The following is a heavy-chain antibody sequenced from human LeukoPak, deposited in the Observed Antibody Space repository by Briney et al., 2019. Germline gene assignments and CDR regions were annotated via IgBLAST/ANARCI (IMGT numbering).Heavy chain of an antibody. J-gene: IGHJ3*02. Sequence: GESLKISCMGSGYSFTSYWIGWVRQMPGKGLEWMGIIYPGDSDTRYSPSFQGQVTISADKSISTAYLQWSSLKASDTAMYYCARRKTTTVVTDAFDIWGQGTMVTVSS. CDR3: ARRKTTTVVTDAFDI. CDR2: IYPGDSDT. CDR1: GYSFTSYW. V-gene: IGHV5-51*01. D-gene: IGHD4-23*01.